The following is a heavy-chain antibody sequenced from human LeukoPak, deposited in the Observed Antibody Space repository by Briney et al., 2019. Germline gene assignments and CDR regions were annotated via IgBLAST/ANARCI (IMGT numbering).Heavy chain of an antibody. J-gene: IGHJ4*02. V-gene: IGHV3-11*05. CDR2: ITSSSRDT. CDR1: GFTFSDYY. D-gene: IGHD3-9*01. Sequence: TGGSLRLSCAASGFTFSDYYMSWIRQAPGKGLEWISYITSSSRDTNYADSVKGRFTISRDNAKKSLYLQMNSLRAEDTAVYYCARDYDILTGYFRGGFDYWGQGTLVTVSS. CDR3: ARDYDILTGYFRGGFDY.